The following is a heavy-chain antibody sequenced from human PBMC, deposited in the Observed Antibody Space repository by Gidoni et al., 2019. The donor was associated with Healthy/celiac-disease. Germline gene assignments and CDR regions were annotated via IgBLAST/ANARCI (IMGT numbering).Heavy chain of an antibody. CDR1: GGPISSYY. CDR3: ARHVFDPSDSSGYYGGLSWFDP. J-gene: IGHJ5*02. V-gene: IGHV4-59*08. CDR2: IYYSGST. Sequence: QVQLQESGPGLVKPSETLSLTCPVSGGPISSYYWSSIRQPPGKGLEWIGYIYYSGSTNYNPSLKSRVTISVDTSKNQFSLKLSSVTAADTAVYYCARHVFDPSDSSGYYGGLSWFDPWGQGTLVTVSS. D-gene: IGHD3-22*01.